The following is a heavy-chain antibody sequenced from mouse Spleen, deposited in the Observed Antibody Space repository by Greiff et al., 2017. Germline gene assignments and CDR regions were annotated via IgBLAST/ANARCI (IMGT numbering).Heavy chain of an antibody. CDR2: ISNGGGST. CDR1: GFTFSDYY. J-gene: IGHJ2*01. D-gene: IGHD2-12*01. Sequence: EVKLMESGGGLVQPGGSLKLSCATSGFTFSDYYMYWVRQTPEKRLEWVAYISNGGGSTYYPDTVKGRFTISRDNAKNTLYLQMSRLKSEDTAMYYCARLRRGENYFDYWGQGTTLTVSS. V-gene: IGHV5-12*02. CDR3: ARLRRGENYFDY.